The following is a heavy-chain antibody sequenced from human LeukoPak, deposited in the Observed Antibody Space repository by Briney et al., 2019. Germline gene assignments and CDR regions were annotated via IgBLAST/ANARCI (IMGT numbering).Heavy chain of an antibody. Sequence: GGSLRLSCAASGFTFSSYGMHWVRQAPGKGLEWVAVISYDGSNKYYADSVKGRFTIFRDNSKNTLYLQMNSLRAEDTAVYYCAKDKSGGYSYGGFDYWGQGTLVTVSS. V-gene: IGHV3-30*18. CDR3: AKDKSGGYSYGGFDY. D-gene: IGHD5-18*01. CDR2: ISYDGSNK. CDR1: GFTFSSYG. J-gene: IGHJ4*02.